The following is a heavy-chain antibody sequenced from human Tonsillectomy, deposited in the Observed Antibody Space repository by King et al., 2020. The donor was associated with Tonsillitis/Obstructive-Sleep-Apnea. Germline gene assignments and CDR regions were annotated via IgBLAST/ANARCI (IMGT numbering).Heavy chain of an antibody. Sequence: EVQLVESGGGLVQPGRSLRLSCAASGLTFDDYAMYWVRQAPGKGLEWVSGINWNSGSIGYADSVKGRFTISRDNAKNSLYLQMNSLRAEDTALYYCAKDSYQYSSGWSHFAYWGQGTLVTVSS. J-gene: IGHJ4*02. D-gene: IGHD6-19*01. CDR3: AKDSYQYSSGWSHFAY. V-gene: IGHV3-9*01. CDR2: INWNSGSI. CDR1: GLTFDDYA.